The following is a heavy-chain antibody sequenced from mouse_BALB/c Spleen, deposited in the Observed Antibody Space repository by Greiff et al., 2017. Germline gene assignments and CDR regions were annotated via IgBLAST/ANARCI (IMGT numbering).Heavy chain of an antibody. V-gene: IGHV1-15*01. CDR3: ILFDY. D-gene: IGHD1-1*01. CDR2: IDPETGGT. Sequence: VKLQESGAELVRPGASVTLSCKASGYTFTDYEMHWVKQTPVHGLEWIGAIDPETGGTAYNQKFKGKATLTADKSSSTAYMELRSLTSEDSAVYYSILFDYWGQGTTLTVSS. J-gene: IGHJ2*01. CDR1: GYTFTDYE.